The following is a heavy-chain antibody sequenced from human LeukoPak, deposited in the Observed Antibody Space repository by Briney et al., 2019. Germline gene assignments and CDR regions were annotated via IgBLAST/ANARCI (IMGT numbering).Heavy chain of an antibody. Sequence: GASVKVSCKASGYTFTGYYMHWVRQAPGQGLEWMGRINPNSGGTNYAQKFQGRVTMTRDTSISTAYMELSRLRSDDTAVYYCARAWYYYDCSGYYQIDYWGQGTLVTVSS. V-gene: IGHV1-2*06. J-gene: IGHJ4*02. CDR3: ARAWYYYDCSGYYQIDY. CDR1: GYTFTGYY. CDR2: INPNSGGT. D-gene: IGHD3-22*01.